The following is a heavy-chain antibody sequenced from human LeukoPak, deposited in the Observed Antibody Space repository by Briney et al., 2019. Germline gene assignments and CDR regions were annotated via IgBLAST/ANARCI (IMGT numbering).Heavy chain of an antibody. V-gene: IGHV1-18*04. CDR3: ARDKGYCSGGNCYYWFDP. CDR1: GFTFTSHG. D-gene: IGHD2-15*01. CDR2: ISVYNGNT. J-gene: IGHJ5*02. Sequence: EASVKVSCKASGFTFTSHGISWVRQAPGQGLEWMGWISVYNGNTNYAQKFRGRVTMTTDASTSTAFMELRSLRSDDTAVYYCARDKGYCSGGNCYYWFDPWGQGTLVTVSS.